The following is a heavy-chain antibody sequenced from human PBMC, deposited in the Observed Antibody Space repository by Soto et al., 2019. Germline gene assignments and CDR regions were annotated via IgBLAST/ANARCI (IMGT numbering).Heavy chain of an antibody. CDR1: GFTFSSYG. D-gene: IGHD3-10*01. J-gene: IGHJ4*02. CDR2: ISYDGSNK. Sequence: GGSLRLSCAASGFTFSSYGMHWVRQAPGKGLEWVAVISYDGSNKYYADSVKGRFTISRDNSKNTLYLQMNSLRAEDTAVYYCAKGASEPYGSGSYFDYWGQGTLVTVSS. V-gene: IGHV3-30*18. CDR3: AKGASEPYGSGSYFDY.